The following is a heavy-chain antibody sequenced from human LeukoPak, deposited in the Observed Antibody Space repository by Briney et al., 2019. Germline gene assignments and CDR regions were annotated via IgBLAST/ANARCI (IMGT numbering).Heavy chain of an antibody. J-gene: IGHJ4*02. Sequence: GGPLRLSCAVSGFTFCSYRLHGVRQAPGKGVVWVAFIWYDGSKTYYADSGKGRFTISKDNPKNTLYLQMNSLRAEDTAVYYCARDRGEMATDYWGQGTLVTVSS. V-gene: IGHV3-33*01. CDR3: ARDRGEMATDY. CDR1: GFTFCSYR. D-gene: IGHD5-24*01. CDR2: IWYDGSKT.